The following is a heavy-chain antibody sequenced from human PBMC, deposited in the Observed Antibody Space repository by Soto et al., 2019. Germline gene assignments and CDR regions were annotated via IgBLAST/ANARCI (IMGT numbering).Heavy chain of an antibody. J-gene: IGHJ6*03. CDR3: ARDRGVAPPVAGNTHYYYYMDV. Sequence: QDRLVQSGVEVKKPGASVRVSCKASGYSFTNYGITWVRQAPGQGFEWMGWISAYNGNTNYAQKFQGRFTLTTDASTSTAYLELRSLRSDDTAVYYCARDRGVAPPVAGNTHYYYYMDVWGKGTTVTVSS. V-gene: IGHV1-18*01. CDR1: GYSFTNYG. D-gene: IGHD6-19*01. CDR2: ISAYNGNT.